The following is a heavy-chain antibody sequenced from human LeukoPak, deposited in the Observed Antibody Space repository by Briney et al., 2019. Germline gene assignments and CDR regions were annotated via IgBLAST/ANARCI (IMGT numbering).Heavy chain of an antibody. J-gene: IGHJ3*02. CDR3: ARVGATTPDAFDI. D-gene: IGHD1-26*01. Sequence: ASVKVSCKASGYIFTSYDINWVRQATGQGLEWMGWMNPNSGNTGYAQKFQGRVTITRNTSISTAYMELSSLRSEDTAVYYCARVGATTPDAFDIWGQGTMVTVSS. CDR2: MNPNSGNT. CDR1: GYIFTSYD. V-gene: IGHV1-8*03.